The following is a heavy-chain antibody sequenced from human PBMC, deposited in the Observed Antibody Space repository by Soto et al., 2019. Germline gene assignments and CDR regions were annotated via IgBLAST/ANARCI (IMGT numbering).Heavy chain of an antibody. V-gene: IGHV4-34*01. CDR3: ARGSPEEIAPAGADY. CDR1: GGSFSGHY. D-gene: IGHD6-13*01. Sequence: QVQLHQWGAGLLRPSETLSVTCAFYGGSFSGHYWSWIRQAPEKGLEWIGEINHSGSTTYNPSLKSRVTISVDTSKNHFSLKLTSVTAADTAVYYCARGSPEEIAPAGADYWGQGTQVTVSS. CDR2: INHSGST. J-gene: IGHJ4*02.